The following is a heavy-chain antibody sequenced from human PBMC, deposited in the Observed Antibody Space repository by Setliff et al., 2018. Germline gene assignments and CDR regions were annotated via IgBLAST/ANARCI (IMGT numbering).Heavy chain of an antibody. V-gene: IGHV4-39*01. CDR1: GGSISSGVYY. CDR2: IYHGGKT. CDR3: ARTCSGSGCYAGLES. J-gene: IGHJ4*02. D-gene: IGHD2-15*01. Sequence: SETLSLTCTVSGGSISSGVYYWGWIRQPPGKGLEWIGRIYHGGKTYYNTSLESRLTISVDTSKNQFSLKLRSVTAADTAVYYCARTCSGSGCYAGLESWGQGTPVTVSS.